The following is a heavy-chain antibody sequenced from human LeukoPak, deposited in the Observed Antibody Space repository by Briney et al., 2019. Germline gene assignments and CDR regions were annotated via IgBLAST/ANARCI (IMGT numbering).Heavy chain of an antibody. CDR3: AKGHYDFRDY. Sequence: GGSLRLSCAASGFTFGTFAFSWVRQAPGKGLEWVSSITGDDSTYYADSVKGRFTTSRDTSSNTLYLQMNSLRVEDTALYYCAKGHYDFRDYWGQGTLVTVSS. J-gene: IGHJ4*02. V-gene: IGHV3-23*01. CDR1: GFTFGTFA. CDR2: ITGDDST. D-gene: IGHD3-3*01.